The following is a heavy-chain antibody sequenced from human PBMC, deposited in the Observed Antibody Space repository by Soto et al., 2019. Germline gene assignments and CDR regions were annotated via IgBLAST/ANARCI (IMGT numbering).Heavy chain of an antibody. J-gene: IGHJ5*02. CDR1: GYSFTSYW. CDR2: IDPSDSYT. CDR3: ARREGDFSKLDH. V-gene: IGHV5-10-1*01. D-gene: IGHD4-4*01. Sequence: PGESLKISCKGSGYSFTSYWISWVRQMPGKGLEWMGRIDPSDSYTNYSPSFQGHVTISADKSISTAYLQWSSLKASDTAIYYCARREGDFSKLDHWGHGTLVTVSS.